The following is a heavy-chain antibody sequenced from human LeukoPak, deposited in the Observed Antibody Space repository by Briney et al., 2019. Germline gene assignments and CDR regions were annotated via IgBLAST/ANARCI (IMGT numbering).Heavy chain of an antibody. J-gene: IGHJ4*02. CDR3: ARGDGFHHFDY. V-gene: IGHV3-20*04. CDR1: GFTFDDYG. CDR2: INWNGGST. Sequence: GGSLRLSCAASGFTFDDYGMSWVRQAPGKGLEWVSGINWNGGSTGYADSVKGRFTISRDNAKNSLYLHMSSLTDEDTAVYYCARGDGFHHFDYWGQGALVTVSS. D-gene: IGHD5-24*01.